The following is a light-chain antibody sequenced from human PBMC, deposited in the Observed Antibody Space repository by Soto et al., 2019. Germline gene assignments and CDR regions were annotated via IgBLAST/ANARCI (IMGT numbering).Light chain of an antibody. CDR1: QSVGRW. V-gene: IGKV1-5*03. CDR2: KAS. Sequence: DIQMTQSPSTLSASVGDRVTITCRASQSVGRWLAWYQQKPGKAPTVLIYKASTLKYGVPSRFSGSGSGTEFALTISRLQPDDFATYVCQQCDGFSTFGQGAKVEI. J-gene: IGKJ1*01. CDR3: QQCDGFST.